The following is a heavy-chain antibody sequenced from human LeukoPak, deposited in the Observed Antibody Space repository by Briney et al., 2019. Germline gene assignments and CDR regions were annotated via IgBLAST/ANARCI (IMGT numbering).Heavy chain of an antibody. J-gene: IGHJ6*02. Sequence: GGSLRLACAASGFTFSDYYMTWIRQAPGKGLEWVSHIAHSGNGMWYADAVKGRFTISRDNTKNILFLQMDSLRAEDTAVYYCARGHYEMGVWGQGTTVIVSS. CDR1: GFTFSDYY. V-gene: IGHV3-11*01. CDR3: ARGHYEMGV. CDR2: IAHSGNGM.